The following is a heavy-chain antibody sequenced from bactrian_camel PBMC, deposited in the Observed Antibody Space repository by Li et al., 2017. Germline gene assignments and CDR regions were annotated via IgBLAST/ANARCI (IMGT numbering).Heavy chain of an antibody. CDR1: DYPWGSNC. CDR3: AADVVPSQEHAWVLGENGF. V-gene: IGHV3S53*01. CDR2: LEHGGAT. Sequence: QLVESGGGSVQAGGPLTLSCVASDYPWGSNCMGWFRQVSGKEREGVAALEHGGATTYAPSVKGRFTISQDNAKKQGYLLMNNLIPEDTAMYYCAADVVPSQEHAWVLGENGFWGQGTQVTVS. J-gene: IGHJ6*01. D-gene: IGHD3*01.